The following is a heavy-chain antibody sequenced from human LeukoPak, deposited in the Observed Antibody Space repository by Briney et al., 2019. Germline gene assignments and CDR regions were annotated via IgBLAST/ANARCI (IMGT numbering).Heavy chain of an antibody. CDR3: AKERRAYDPWYFDL. Sequence: GGSLTLSCVASGFTFNNYAMSWVRQAPGQGLEWVSAISSGGSTSYPDSAKGRFTTPRDNSQDTLSLQMNSLRVEDTAVYYCAKERRAYDPWYFDLWGRGTLVTVSS. J-gene: IGHJ2*01. CDR1: GFTFNNYA. V-gene: IGHV3-23*01. D-gene: IGHD5-12*01. CDR2: ISSGGST.